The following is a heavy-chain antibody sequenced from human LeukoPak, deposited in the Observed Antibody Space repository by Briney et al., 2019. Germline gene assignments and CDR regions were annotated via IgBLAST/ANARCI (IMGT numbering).Heavy chain of an antibody. Sequence: ASVKVSCKASGYDFTKYAVQWVRQAPGQRLEWMGWIDAGNGNTKYSQEFQGRVTITRDTSASTAYMELRSLRSDDTAVYYCARAEWELGGDIWGQGTMVTVSS. V-gene: IGHV1-3*01. CDR3: ARAEWELGGDI. J-gene: IGHJ3*02. CDR1: GYDFTKYA. D-gene: IGHD1-26*01. CDR2: IDAGNGNT.